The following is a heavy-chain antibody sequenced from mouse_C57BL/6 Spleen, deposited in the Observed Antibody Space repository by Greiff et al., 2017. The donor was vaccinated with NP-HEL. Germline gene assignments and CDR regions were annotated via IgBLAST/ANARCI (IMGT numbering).Heavy chain of an antibody. V-gene: IGHV14-2*01. J-gene: IGHJ4*01. Sequence: DVKLQESGAELVKPGASVKLSCTASGFNIKDYYMHWVKQRTEQGLEWIGRIDPEDGETKHAPKFQGKATITADTSSNTAYLQLSSLTSEDTAVYYCARLPTPPYYAMDYWGQGTSVTVSS. CDR2: IDPEDGET. CDR3: ARLPTPPYYAMDY. D-gene: IGHD1-1*01. CDR1: GFNIKDYY.